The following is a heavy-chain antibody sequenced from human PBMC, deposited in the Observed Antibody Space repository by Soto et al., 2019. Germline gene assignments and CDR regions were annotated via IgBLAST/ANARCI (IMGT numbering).Heavy chain of an antibody. V-gene: IGHV3-53*02. Sequence: EVQLVETGGGLIQPGGSLRLSCAASGFTVSSNYMSWVRQAPGKGLEWVSVIYSGGSTYYADSVKGRFTISRDNSKNTLYLQMNRLRAEDTAVYYCARVLPGSYYEHLFDYWGQGTLVTVSS. CDR2: IYSGGST. J-gene: IGHJ4*02. CDR1: GFTVSSNY. D-gene: IGHD3-3*01. CDR3: ARVLPGSYYEHLFDY.